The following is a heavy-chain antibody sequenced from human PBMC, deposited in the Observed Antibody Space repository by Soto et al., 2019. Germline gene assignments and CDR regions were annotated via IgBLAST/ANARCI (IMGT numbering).Heavy chain of an antibody. CDR1: GGTFGSYA. CDR3: ARPIQYYFDTSAQSAWFDP. D-gene: IGHD3-22*01. J-gene: IGHJ5*02. CDR2: IIPIFSTP. Sequence: SVKVSCKTSGGTFGSYAISWVRQAPGQGLEWMGGIIPIFSTPNYAQKFQGRVTITADESTSTAYMELSSLRSEDTAVYYCARPIQYYFDTSAQSAWFDPWGQGTLVTV. V-gene: IGHV1-69*13.